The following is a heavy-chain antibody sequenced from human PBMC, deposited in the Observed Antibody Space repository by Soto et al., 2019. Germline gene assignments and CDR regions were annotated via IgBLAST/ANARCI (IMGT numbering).Heavy chain of an antibody. CDR1: GGSISSGGYY. CDR2: IYYSGST. V-gene: IGHV4-31*03. J-gene: IGHJ6*02. D-gene: IGHD2-2*01. Sequence: SETLSLTCTVSGGSISSGGYYWSWIRQHPGKGLEWIGYIYYSGSTYYNPSLKSRVTISVDTSKNHFSLKLSSVTAADTAVYYCAREAKVPVAMSRGEGTTEGRDGMDVWGQGTTVTVSS. CDR3: AREAKVPVAMSRGEGTTEGRDGMDV.